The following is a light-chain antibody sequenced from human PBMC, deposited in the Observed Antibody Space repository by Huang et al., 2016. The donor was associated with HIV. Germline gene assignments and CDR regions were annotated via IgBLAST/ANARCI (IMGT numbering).Light chain of an antibody. Sequence: EIVMTQSPATLSVSPGERATLSCRASQSVGSSLAWYQQKPGQAPRLLIYGASTGATGIPARFSGSGSGTEFTLTISSLQSEDSAVYFCQQYESWPPGRLTFGGGTKVVIK. J-gene: IGKJ4*01. CDR2: GAS. V-gene: IGKV3-15*01. CDR1: QSVGSS. CDR3: QQYESWPPGRLT.